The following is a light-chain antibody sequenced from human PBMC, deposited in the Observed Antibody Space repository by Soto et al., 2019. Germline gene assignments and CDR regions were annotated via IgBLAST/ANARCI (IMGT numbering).Light chain of an antibody. CDR2: DTF. V-gene: IGKV3-11*01. J-gene: IGKJ2*01. CDR1: QTVYHY. Sequence: EIVLTQSPASLSLSPGERATLSCRASQTVYHYLGWYQQKPGQAPRLIIYDTFNRANGIPARFSVSGSGTDFTLTISSLEPEDSAVYYCQQRYYWYTFGQGTKLEIK. CDR3: QQRYYWYT.